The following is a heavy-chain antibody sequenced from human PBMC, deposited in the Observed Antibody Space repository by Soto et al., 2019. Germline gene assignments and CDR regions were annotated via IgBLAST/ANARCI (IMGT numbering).Heavy chain of an antibody. J-gene: IGHJ5*02. CDR2: MNPNSGNT. V-gene: IGHV1-8*01. Sequence: QVQLVQSGAEVKKPGASVKVSCKASGYTFTSYDINWVRQATGQGLEWMGWMNPNSGNTGYAQKFQGRDTMTRNTSISTAYMERGRPRAEDTAVHYCARSPILRIAARPKWFDPWGQGTLVTVSS. CDR1: GYTFTSYD. CDR3: ARSPILRIAARPKWFDP. D-gene: IGHD6-6*01.